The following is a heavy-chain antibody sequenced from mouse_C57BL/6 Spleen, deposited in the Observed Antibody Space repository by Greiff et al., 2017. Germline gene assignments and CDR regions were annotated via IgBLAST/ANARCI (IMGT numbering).Heavy chain of an antibody. Sequence: QVQLQQSGAELVKPGASVKLSCKASGYTFTEYTIHWVKQRSGQGLEWVWWFYPGCGSIKYNEKFKDKATLTADKSSSTVYMELSRLTSEDSAVYFCARHEADPDGYYYWGQGTTLTVSS. CDR2: FYPGCGSI. CDR3: ARHEADPDGYYY. J-gene: IGHJ2*01. CDR1: GYTFTEYT. D-gene: IGHD2-3*01. V-gene: IGHV1-62-2*01.